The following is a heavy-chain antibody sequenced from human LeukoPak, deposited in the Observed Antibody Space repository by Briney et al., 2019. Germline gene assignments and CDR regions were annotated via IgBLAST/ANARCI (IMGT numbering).Heavy chain of an antibody. Sequence: PGGSLRLSCAASGFTFDDYAMHWVRQAPGKGLEWVSGISWNSGSIGYADSVKGRFTISRDNAKNSLYLQMNSLRAEDTALYYCAASPGYCSGGSCFDGAFDIWGQGTMVTVSS. CDR3: AASPGYCSGGSCFDGAFDI. V-gene: IGHV3-9*01. CDR1: GFTFDDYA. CDR2: ISWNSGSI. J-gene: IGHJ3*02. D-gene: IGHD2-15*01.